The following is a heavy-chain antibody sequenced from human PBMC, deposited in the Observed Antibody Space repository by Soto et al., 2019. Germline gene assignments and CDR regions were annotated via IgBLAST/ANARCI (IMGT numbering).Heavy chain of an antibody. CDR3: TSGSHYYFDY. CDR2: ISGSGGST. J-gene: IGHJ4*02. Sequence: EVQLLESGGGLVQPGGSLRLSCAASGFTFSSYAMSWVRQAPGKGLEWVSAISGSGGSTYYADSVKGRFTISRDSSKNTLYLQMNSLRAEDTAVYYCTSGSHYYFDYWGQGTLVTVSS. CDR1: GFTFSSYA. V-gene: IGHV3-23*01. D-gene: IGHD3-10*01.